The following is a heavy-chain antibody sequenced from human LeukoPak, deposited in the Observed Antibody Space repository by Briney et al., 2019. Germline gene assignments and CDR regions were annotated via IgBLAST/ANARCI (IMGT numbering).Heavy chain of an antibody. CDR2: IKEDGSAK. CDR3: AKDDDGYY. V-gene: IGHV3-7*04. Sequence: GGSLRLSCAASGFTFSKTWMSWVRQTPEKGLEWVANIKEDGSAKYYVDSVKGRFTISRDNARNSLYLQMNSLRAEDTAIYYCAKDDDGYYWGQGILVTVSS. J-gene: IGHJ4*02. D-gene: IGHD3-3*01. CDR1: GFTFSKTW.